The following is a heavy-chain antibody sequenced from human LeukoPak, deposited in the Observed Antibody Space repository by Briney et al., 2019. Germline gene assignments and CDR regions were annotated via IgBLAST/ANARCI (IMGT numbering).Heavy chain of an antibody. V-gene: IGHV3-48*04. Sequence: GGSLRLSCEASGFTFSSHWMHWVRQAPGKGLEWVSYISSSGSTIYYADSVKGRLTISRDNAKNSLYLQMNSLRAEDTAVYYCARDGRGGWVDYWGQGTLVTVSS. J-gene: IGHJ4*02. CDR2: ISSSGSTI. D-gene: IGHD3-10*01. CDR1: GFTFSSHW. CDR3: ARDGRGGWVDY.